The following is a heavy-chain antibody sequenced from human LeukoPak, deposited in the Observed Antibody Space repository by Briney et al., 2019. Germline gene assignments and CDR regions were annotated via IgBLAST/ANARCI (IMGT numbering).Heavy chain of an antibody. J-gene: IGHJ3*01. CDR2: INPNSGGT. CDR3: ARGYCSGGSCYSI. CDR1: GYTLTDYF. Sequence: GASVKVSCKASGYTLTDYFMHWVRQAPGQGLEWMGWINPNSGGTNYAQKFQGRVTMTRDTSISTAYMELSRLSSDDTAVYYCARGYCSGGSCYSIWGHGTMVTVSS. D-gene: IGHD2-15*01. V-gene: IGHV1-2*02.